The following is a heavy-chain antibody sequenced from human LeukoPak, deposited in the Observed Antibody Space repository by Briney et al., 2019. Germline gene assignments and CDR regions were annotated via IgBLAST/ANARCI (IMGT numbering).Heavy chain of an antibody. CDR1: GGSISSGDDY. CDR3: ARGPVVGATRGRYFDL. V-gene: IGHV4-30-4*08. D-gene: IGHD1-26*01. Sequence: SQTLSLTCTVSGGSISSGDDYWSWIRQPPGKGLEWIVEINHSGSTNYNPSLKSRVTISVDTSKNQFSLKLSSVTAADTAVYYCARGPVVGATRGRYFDLWGRGTLVTVSS. J-gene: IGHJ2*01. CDR2: INHSGST.